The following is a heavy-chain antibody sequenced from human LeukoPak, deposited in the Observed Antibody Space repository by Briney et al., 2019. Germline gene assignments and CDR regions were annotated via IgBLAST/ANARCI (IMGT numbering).Heavy chain of an antibody. CDR3: TGEVSGSLYFDY. CDR2: INIDGSSG. J-gene: IGHJ4*02. Sequence: GGSLRLSCAASGFNFIDYTMNWVRQAPGKGLVWVSRINIDGSSGSYADSVEGRFTISRDNAKNTLYLQMNSLRAEDTAVYYCTGEVSGSLYFDYWGQGTLVTVSS. V-gene: IGHV3-74*01. CDR1: GFNFIDYT. D-gene: IGHD1-26*01.